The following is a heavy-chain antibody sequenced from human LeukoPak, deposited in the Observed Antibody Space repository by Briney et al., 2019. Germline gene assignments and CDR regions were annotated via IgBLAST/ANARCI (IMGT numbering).Heavy chain of an antibody. CDR2: ITSSGSYT. J-gene: IGHJ4*02. V-gene: IGHV3-11*06. D-gene: IGHD5-12*01. CDR3: ARYPVGNYDSGFDY. Sequence: GSLRLSCAASGFTFTDYYMTWIRQAPGKGLEWVSYITSSGSYTNYADSVKGRFTISRDNANNSLYLQMNSLRAEDTAVYYCARYPVGNYDSGFDYWGRGSLVIVSS. CDR1: GFTFTDYY.